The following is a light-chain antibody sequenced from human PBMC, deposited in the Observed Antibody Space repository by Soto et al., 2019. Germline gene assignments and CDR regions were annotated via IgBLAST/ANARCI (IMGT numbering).Light chain of an antibody. CDR2: DVN. J-gene: IGLJ1*01. V-gene: IGLV2-14*03. CDR1: SSDVGGYNY. CDR3: NSYTSSSTLV. Sequence: QPVLTQPASVSGSPGQSITISCTGTSSDVGGYNYVSWYQQHPGKAPKLMIYDVNNRPSGVSYRFSGSKSGNTASLTISGLQAEDEADYYCNSYTSSSTLVFGTGTKVTVL.